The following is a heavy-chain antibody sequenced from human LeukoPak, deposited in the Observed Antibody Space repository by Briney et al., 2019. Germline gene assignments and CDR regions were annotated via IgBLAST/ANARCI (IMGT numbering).Heavy chain of an antibody. V-gene: IGHV1-46*01. J-gene: IGHJ4*02. D-gene: IGHD6-19*01. CDR2: INPSGGST. CDR1: GYTFTSYY. CDR3: AREYSSGWRSFDY. Sequence: GASVKVSCKASGYTFTSYYMHWVRLAPGQGLEWMGIINPSGGSTSYAQKFQGSVTMTRDTSTSTVYMELSSLRSEDTAVYYCAREYSSGWRSFDYWGQGTLVTVSS.